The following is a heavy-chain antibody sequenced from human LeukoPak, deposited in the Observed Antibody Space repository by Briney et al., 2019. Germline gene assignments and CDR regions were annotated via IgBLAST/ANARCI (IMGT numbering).Heavy chain of an antibody. CDR2: ISSSGTYI. J-gene: IGHJ1*01. V-gene: IGHV3-21*01. D-gene: IGHD3-22*01. Sequence: GGSLRLSCAASGFTFRRYTMNWVRQAPGEGLEWLSSISSSGTYIFYAASVKGRFTVSRDDAKNSLYLQMNSLRAEDTAVYYCARDYYYDSSGYYQYFQHWGQGTLVTVSS. CDR3: ARDYYYDSSGYYQYFQH. CDR1: GFTFRRYT.